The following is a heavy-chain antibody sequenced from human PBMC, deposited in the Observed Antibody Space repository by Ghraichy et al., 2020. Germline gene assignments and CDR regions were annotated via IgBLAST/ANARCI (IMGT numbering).Heavy chain of an antibody. CDR3: AKFRETSKRNTFDY. CDR1: GFTFSSYA. Sequence: GGSLRLSCAASGFTFSSYAMSWVRQAPGKGLEWVSAISGSGGSTYYADYVKGRFTISRDNTKNTLYLQMNSLRAEDTAVYYCAKFRETSKRNTFDYWGQGTLVTVSS. CDR2: ISGSGGST. J-gene: IGHJ4*02. V-gene: IGHV3-23*01. D-gene: IGHD5-24*01.